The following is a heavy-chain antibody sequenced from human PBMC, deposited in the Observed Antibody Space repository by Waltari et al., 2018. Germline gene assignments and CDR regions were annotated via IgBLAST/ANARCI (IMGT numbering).Heavy chain of an antibody. D-gene: IGHD4-17*01. J-gene: IGHJ5*02. CDR2: IYHERDE. CDR3: VRDGDYTTGYGLDL. CDR1: GFTFNSYA. Sequence: QMQLVESGGGVVQPGRSLRLSCAASGFTFNSYAMHWVRQAPGRGLEWGARIYHERDEKYTDSVKGRFTISRDNSKNTLCLQMNSLTGEETAVYYCVRDGDYTTGYGLDLWGQGTLVTVSS. V-gene: IGHV3-30*04.